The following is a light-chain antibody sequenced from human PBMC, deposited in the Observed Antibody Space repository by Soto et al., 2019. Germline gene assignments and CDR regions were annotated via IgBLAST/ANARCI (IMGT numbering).Light chain of an antibody. CDR3: QQFNNWTRT. Sequence: EIAMTHSPATLSVSPGERSTLSCRATQSVSSKLAWYQQKPGQAPRLLIYDASTRATGIPARFSGSGSGTEFTLTISSLQSEDFAVYYCQQFNNWTRTFGEGTKVDI. CDR2: DAS. CDR1: QSVSSK. V-gene: IGKV3-15*01. J-gene: IGKJ1*01.